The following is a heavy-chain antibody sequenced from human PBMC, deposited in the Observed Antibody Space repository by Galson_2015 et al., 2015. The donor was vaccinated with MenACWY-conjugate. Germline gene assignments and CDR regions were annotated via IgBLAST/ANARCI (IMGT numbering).Heavy chain of an antibody. CDR2: TYYRSKWYN. CDR1: GDSVSSNSAA. CDR3: ARVGSLLLAVENYFDS. D-gene: IGHD3-10*01. J-gene: IGHJ4*02. V-gene: IGHV6-1*01. Sequence: CAISGDSVSSNSAAWNWIRQSPSRGLEWLGRTYYRSKWYNEYAVSVKGRITIDSDTSKNQFSLQLNSVTPEDLAVYYCARVGSLLLAVENYFDSWGQGTLVTVSS.